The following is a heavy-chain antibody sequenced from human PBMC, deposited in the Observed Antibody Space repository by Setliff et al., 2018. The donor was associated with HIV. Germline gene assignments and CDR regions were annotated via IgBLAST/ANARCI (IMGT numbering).Heavy chain of an antibody. D-gene: IGHD3-3*01. Sequence: SETLSLTCTVSGGSISSHYWSWIRQPPGKGLEWIGYIYYSGFTNYNPSLKSRVTISIDTSKNQFSLKLSSVTAADTAVYYCARDRRSIFGVDTKNWFDPWGQGTLVTVSS. CDR1: GGSISSHY. CDR3: ARDRRSIFGVDTKNWFDP. V-gene: IGHV4-59*11. J-gene: IGHJ5*02. CDR2: IYYSGFT.